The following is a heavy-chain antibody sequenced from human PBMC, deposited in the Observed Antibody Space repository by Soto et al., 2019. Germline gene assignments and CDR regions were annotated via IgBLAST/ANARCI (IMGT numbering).Heavy chain of an antibody. V-gene: IGHV2-5*02. CDR2: IYWDDDK. J-gene: IGHJ4*02. D-gene: IGHD6-19*01. CDR3: AHRLDDGWYVFDY. CDR1: GFSLRTSGVG. Sequence: QITLKESGPALVKPTQTLTLTCTFSGFSLRTSGVGVGWIRQPPGKALEWLALIYWDDDKRYSPSLKNRLTITKDASKNQVVLRLSNMDPVETATYYCAHRLDDGWYVFDYWGQGILVTVSS.